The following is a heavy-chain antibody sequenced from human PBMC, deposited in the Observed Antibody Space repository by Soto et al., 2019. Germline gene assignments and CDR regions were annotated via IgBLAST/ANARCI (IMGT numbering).Heavy chain of an antibody. CDR3: ARGGAARPDY. D-gene: IGHD2-15*01. CDR2: ISSGPVTT. V-gene: IGHV3-48*02. Sequence: EVQLVNSGGGLVQPGGSLRLSCVASGFTFSSYGMNWVRQAPGKGLAWVSYISSGPVTTNYADSVKGRFTISRDNAKSSLYLQLNSLRDDDTAVYYCARGGAARPDYWGQGTLVIVSS. CDR1: GFTFSSYG. J-gene: IGHJ4*02.